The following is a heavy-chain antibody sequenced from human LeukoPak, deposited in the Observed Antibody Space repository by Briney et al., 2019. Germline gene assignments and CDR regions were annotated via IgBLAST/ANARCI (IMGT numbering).Heavy chain of an antibody. D-gene: IGHD1-1*01. CDR2: IYDNGST. J-gene: IGHJ4*02. Sequence: PSGTLSLTCAVSGGSISSTNWWNWVRQPPGKGLEWIGEIYDNGSTNYNPSLKSRVTISVDKSKNQFSLKLSSVTAADTAVYYCARVNINNWHSCDYWGQGTLVTVSS. V-gene: IGHV4-4*02. CDR1: GGSISSTNW. CDR3: ARVNINNWHSCDY.